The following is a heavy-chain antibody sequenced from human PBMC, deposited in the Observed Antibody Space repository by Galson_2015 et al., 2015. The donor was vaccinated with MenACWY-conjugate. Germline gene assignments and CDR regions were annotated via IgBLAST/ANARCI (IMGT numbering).Heavy chain of an antibody. Sequence: CAISGDSVSSNSAAWTWIRQSPSRGLEWLGRTYYRSRGHNDYAVSVKSRITINPDTSRNQLSLQLSSVTPEDTAVYYCSRGGTRTSGTINWYFDFWGRGTLVTVSS. V-gene: IGHV6-1*01. CDR1: GDSVSSNSAA. CDR2: TYYRSRGHN. D-gene: IGHD6-13*01. CDR3: SRGGTRTSGTINWYFDF. J-gene: IGHJ2*01.